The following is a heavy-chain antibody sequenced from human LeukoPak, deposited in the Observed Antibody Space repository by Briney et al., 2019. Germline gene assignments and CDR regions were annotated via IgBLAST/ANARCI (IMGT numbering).Heavy chain of an antibody. V-gene: IGHV3-7*01. J-gene: IGHJ4*02. D-gene: IGHD6-13*01. Sequence: GGSLRLSCAASGFTFSTYWMSWVRQAPGKGLEWVANIKQDGSDKYYVDSVKGRFTISRDNAKNSLYLQMNGLRAEDTAMYYCARDSAGNDYWGQGTLVTVSS. CDR3: ARDSAGNDY. CDR1: GFTFSTYW. CDR2: IKQDGSDK.